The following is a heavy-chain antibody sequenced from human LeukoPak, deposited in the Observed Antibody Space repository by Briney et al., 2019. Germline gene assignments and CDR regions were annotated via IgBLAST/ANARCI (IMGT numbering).Heavy chain of an antibody. Sequence: SENLSLTSRVAGCPIRSHYSSWIRQPAGKGLEWIGRIYISGSTNYNPSLKSRVTMSVDTSKNQFSANVGPVRAADTAVYYCASEDIVGSVWGQGTLVTVSS. CDR3: ASEDIVGSV. V-gene: IGHV4-4*07. CDR1: GCPIRSHY. J-gene: IGHJ4*02. CDR2: IYISGST. D-gene: IGHD2-15*01.